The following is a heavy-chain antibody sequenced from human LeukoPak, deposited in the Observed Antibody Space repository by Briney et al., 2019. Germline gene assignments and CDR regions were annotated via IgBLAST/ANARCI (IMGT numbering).Heavy chain of an antibody. CDR1: GYTFTSYA. CDR2: INTNTGNP. CDR3: ARAGGYLYYYYGMDV. Sequence: GASVTVSCKASGYTFTSYAMNWVRQAPAQGLEWMGWINTNTGNPTYAQGFTGRFVFSLDTSVSTAYLQISSLKAEDTAVYYCARAGGYLYYYYGMDVWGQGTTVSVSS. V-gene: IGHV7-4-1*02. J-gene: IGHJ6*02. D-gene: IGHD5-18*01.